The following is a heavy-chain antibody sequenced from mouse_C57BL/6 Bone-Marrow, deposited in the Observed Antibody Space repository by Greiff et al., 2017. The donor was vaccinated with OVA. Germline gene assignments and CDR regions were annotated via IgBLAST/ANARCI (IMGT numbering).Heavy chain of an antibody. CDR2: IDPANGNT. CDR3: ARYLPHYYGSSYEYFDV. J-gene: IGHJ1*03. D-gene: IGHD1-1*01. CDR1: GFNIKNTY. Sequence: EVKLQESVAELVRPGASVKLSCTASGFNIKNTYMHWVKQRPEQGLEWIGRIDPANGNTKYAPKFQGKATITADTSSNTAYLQLSSLTSEDTAIYYCARYLPHYYGSSYEYFDVWGTGTTVTVSS. V-gene: IGHV14-3*01.